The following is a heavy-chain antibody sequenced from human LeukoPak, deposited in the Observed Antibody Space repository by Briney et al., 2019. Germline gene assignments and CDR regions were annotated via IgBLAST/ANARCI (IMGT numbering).Heavy chain of an antibody. CDR1: GGSISSSSYY. CDR3: ARATYYYDSSGYYEEHAFDI. V-gene: IGHV4-39*07. J-gene: IGHJ3*02. CDR2: IYYSGST. Sequence: PSETLSLTCTVSGGSISSSSYYWGWIRQPPGKGLEWIGSIYYSGSTYYNPSLKSRVTISVDTSKNQFSLKLSSVTAADTAVYYCARATYYYDSSGYYEEHAFDIWGQGTMVTVSS. D-gene: IGHD3-22*01.